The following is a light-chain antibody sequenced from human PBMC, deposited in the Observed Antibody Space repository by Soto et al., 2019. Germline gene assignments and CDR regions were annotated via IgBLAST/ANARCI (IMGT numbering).Light chain of an antibody. Sequence: IVLTHPPDTLSLSPGERTTLSCRASQSVSSNLAWYQQKPGQAPSLLIYGAFTRATGIPARFSGTGSGTEFTLTISSLQSEDFALYYCQQYNDWPLTFGQGTKVDIK. CDR2: GAF. J-gene: IGKJ1*01. CDR3: QQYNDWPLT. CDR1: QSVSSN. V-gene: IGKV3-15*01.